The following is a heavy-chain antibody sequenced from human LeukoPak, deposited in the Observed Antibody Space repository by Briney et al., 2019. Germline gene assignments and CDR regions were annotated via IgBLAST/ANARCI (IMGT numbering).Heavy chain of an antibody. Sequence: GGSPRLSGAGSGFTFSTFAMGWVRQAPGKGLDWVSSIGGGGDAHYADSAKGRFTISRDNAQNTLSLQMNNLRSEDTAIYYCSRGAGGGPDDYWGQGILVTVSS. J-gene: IGHJ4*02. CDR1: GFTFSTFA. CDR3: SRGAGGGPDDY. D-gene: IGHD4-23*01. CDR2: IGGGGDA. V-gene: IGHV3-23*01.